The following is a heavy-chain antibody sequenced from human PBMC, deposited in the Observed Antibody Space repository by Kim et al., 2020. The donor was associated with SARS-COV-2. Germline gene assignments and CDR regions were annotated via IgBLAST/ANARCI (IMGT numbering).Heavy chain of an antibody. J-gene: IGHJ5*02. V-gene: IGHV4-39*01. CDR1: GGSISSSSYY. Sequence: SETLSLTCTVSGGSISSSSYYWGWIRQPPGKGLEWIGSIYYSGSTYYNPSLKSRVTISVDTSKNQFSLKLSSVTAADKAVYYCARVVVVAATVNWLDPWGQGTLVTVSS. CDR3: ARVVVVAATVNWLDP. D-gene: IGHD2-15*01. CDR2: IYYSGST.